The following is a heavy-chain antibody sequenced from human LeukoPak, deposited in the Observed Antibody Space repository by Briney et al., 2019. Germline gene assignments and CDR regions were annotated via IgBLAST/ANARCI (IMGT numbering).Heavy chain of an antibody. CDR3: ARDSMITFGGVIVAFDY. J-gene: IGHJ4*02. D-gene: IGHD3-16*02. V-gene: IGHV3-48*01. CDR2: ISSSSSTI. Sequence: GGSLRLSCAASGFTFRSSEMNWVRQAPGKGLEWVSYISSSSSTIYYADSVKGRFTISRDNAKNSLYLQMNSLRAEDTAVYYCARDSMITFGGVIVAFDYWGQGTLVTVSS. CDR1: GFTFRSSE.